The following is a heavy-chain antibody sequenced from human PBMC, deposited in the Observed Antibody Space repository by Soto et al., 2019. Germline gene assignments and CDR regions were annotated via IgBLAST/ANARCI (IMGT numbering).Heavy chain of an antibody. CDR3: ARFWGSCYDSYFDY. CDR1: GFTFSSYS. D-gene: IGHD3-16*01. Sequence: GGSLRLSCAASGFTFSSYSMNWVRQAPGKGLEWVSSISSSSSYIYYADSVKGRFTISRDNGKNSLYLQRNSLRAEDTAVYYCARFWGSCYDSYFDYWGQGTLVTVSS. CDR2: ISSSSSYI. J-gene: IGHJ4*02. V-gene: IGHV3-21*01.